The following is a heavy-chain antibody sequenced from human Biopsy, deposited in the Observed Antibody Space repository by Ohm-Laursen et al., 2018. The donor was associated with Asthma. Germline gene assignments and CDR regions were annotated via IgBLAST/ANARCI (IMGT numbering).Heavy chain of an antibody. Sequence: SLRLSCAASGFSFDDYAMFWVRQAPGQGLEWVSGIRWNSGTIGYADSVKGRFTISRDNAKNSLYLQMNSLGPEDTAVYYCAREMGAGPNQPPSGSGSSHLYGMDVWGQATTVTVSS. CDR2: IRWNSGTI. J-gene: IGHJ6*02. D-gene: IGHD3-10*01. V-gene: IGHV3-9*01. CDR3: AREMGAGPNQPPSGSGSSHLYGMDV. CDR1: GFSFDDYA.